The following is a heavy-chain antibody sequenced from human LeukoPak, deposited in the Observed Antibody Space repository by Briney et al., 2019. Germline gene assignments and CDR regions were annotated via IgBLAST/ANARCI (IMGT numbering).Heavy chain of an antibody. D-gene: IGHD3-9*01. CDR1: GYTFTSYY. V-gene: IGHV1-46*01. J-gene: IGHJ4*02. Sequence: ASVTVSCKASGYTFTSYYMHWVRQAPGQGLEWMGIINPSGGSTSYAQKFQGRVTMTRDMSTSTVYMELSSLRSEDTAVYYCARVYYDILTGYEGAGVFDYWGQGTLVTVSS. CDR2: INPSGGST. CDR3: ARVYYDILTGYEGAGVFDY.